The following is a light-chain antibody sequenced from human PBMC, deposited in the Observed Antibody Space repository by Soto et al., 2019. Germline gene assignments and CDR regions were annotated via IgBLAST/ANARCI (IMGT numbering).Light chain of an antibody. V-gene: IGKV3-11*01. J-gene: IGKJ1*01. Sequence: ILVTQSPSTLSLSPRQRATLSYRASQSISSYLAWYKQRPGQAPRLLIYDASNRAAGIPDRFSGSGSGTDFTLTISRLEPEDFAVYYCQQYNNWSPWTFGQGTKVDIK. CDR1: QSISSY. CDR3: QQYNNWSPWT. CDR2: DAS.